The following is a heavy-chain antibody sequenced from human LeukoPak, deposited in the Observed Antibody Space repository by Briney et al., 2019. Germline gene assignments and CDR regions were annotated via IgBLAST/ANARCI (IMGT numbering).Heavy chain of an antibody. CDR3: ARDWRIAAAAPYYYYGMDV. Sequence: GGSLRLSCAASGFTVSTNSMSWVRQAPGKGLEWVSVIYSGGSTYYADSVKGRFTISRDNSKNTLYLQMNSLRAEDTAVYYCARDWRIAAAAPYYYYGMDVWGQGTTVTVSS. D-gene: IGHD6-13*01. CDR2: IYSGGST. V-gene: IGHV3-66*01. J-gene: IGHJ6*02. CDR1: GFTVSTNS.